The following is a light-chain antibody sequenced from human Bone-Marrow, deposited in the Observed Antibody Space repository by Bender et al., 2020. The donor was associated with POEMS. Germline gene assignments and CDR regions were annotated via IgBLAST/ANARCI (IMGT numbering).Light chain of an antibody. V-gene: IGLV2-11*01. CDR1: SSDIGGYNY. CDR3: CSYAGSYTYV. Sequence: QSALTQPRSVSGSPGQSVAISCTGTSSDIGGYNYVSWYQQHPGKAPKLMIYDVIKRPSGVPDRFSGSKSGNTASLTISGLQAEDDADYYCCSYAGSYTYVFGSGTEVIVL. J-gene: IGLJ1*01. CDR2: DVI.